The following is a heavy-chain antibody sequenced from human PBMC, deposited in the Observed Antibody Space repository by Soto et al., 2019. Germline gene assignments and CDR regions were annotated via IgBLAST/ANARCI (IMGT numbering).Heavy chain of an antibody. V-gene: IGHV3-30*18. D-gene: IGHD5-12*01. CDR1: GFTFSSYG. CDR2: MSYDGSNK. CDR3: AKSIYSGYDWNYCMDV. Sequence: QVQLVESGGGVVQPGRSLRLPCAASGFTFSSYGMHWVRQAPGKGREWGAVMSYDGSNKYYADSVKGRFTISRDTSKNTLYLQINSLRPEDTAVYYCAKSIYSGYDWNYCMDVWGKGTTVTVSS. J-gene: IGHJ6*03.